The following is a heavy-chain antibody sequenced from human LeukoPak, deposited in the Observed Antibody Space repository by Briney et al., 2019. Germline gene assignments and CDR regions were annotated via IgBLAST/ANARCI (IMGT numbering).Heavy chain of an antibody. CDR2: IKSKTDGGTT. V-gene: IGHV3-15*01. Sequence: NAGGSLILSCAASGFTFINAWMSWVRQAPGKGLEWVGRIKSKTDGGTTHYAAPVKGRFTISRDDSKNTLYLQMNSLKTEDTAVYYCITVALRYNWNDGVREDFDYWGQGTLVTVSS. CDR3: ITVALRYNWNDGVREDFDY. J-gene: IGHJ4*02. D-gene: IGHD1-1*01. CDR1: GFTFINAW.